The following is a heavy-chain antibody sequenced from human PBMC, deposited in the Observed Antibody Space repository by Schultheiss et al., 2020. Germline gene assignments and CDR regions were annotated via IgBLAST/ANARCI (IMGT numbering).Heavy chain of an antibody. D-gene: IGHD6-13*01. CDR1: GFTFSSSA. CDR3: AADVGVIAAAGTPHYYYGMDV. Sequence: SVKVSFRASGFTFSSSAMQWVRQARGQRPEWIGWIVVDSGYTKYAQKFQERVTITRDMSTSTAYMELSSLRSEDTAVYYCAADVGVIAAAGTPHYYYGMDVWGQGTTVTVSS. CDR2: IVVDSGYT. V-gene: IGHV1-58*02. J-gene: IGHJ6*02.